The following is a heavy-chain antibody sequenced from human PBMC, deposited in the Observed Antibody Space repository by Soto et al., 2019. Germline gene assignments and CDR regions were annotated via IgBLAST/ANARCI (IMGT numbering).Heavy chain of an antibody. CDR2: INPNSGGT. CDR3: ARAYCSGGSCYPQSHNWFDP. V-gene: IGHV1-2*02. CDR1: GYTFTGYY. J-gene: IGHJ5*02. Sequence: VASVKVSCKASGYTFTGYYMHWVRQAPGQGLEWMGWINPNSGGTNYAQKFQGRVTMTRDTSISTAYMELSRLRSDDTAVYYCARAYCSGGSCYPQSHNWFDPWGQGTLVTVSS. D-gene: IGHD2-15*01.